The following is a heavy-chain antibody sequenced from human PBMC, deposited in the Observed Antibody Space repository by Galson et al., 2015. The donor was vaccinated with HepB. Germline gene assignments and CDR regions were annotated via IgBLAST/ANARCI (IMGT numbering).Heavy chain of an antibody. V-gene: IGHV3-74*01. CDR3: ARGGGSLDY. J-gene: IGHJ4*02. CDR2: INSDGSST. CDR1: GFPFRSYA. Sequence: LGLSFAAPGFPFRSYAIPSGRQAPGEGAVWGSRINSDGSSTINADSVKGRFTISRDNAKNTLYLQMNSLRAEDTAVYYCARGGGSLDYWGQGALVTVSS. D-gene: IGHD1-26*01.